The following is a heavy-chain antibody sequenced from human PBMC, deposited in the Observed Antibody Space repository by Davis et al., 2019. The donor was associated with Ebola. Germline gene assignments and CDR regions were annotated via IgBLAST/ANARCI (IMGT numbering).Heavy chain of an antibody. CDR1: GYSFSTSW. CDR2: IYPGDSDT. CDR3: ARHGCSGGGCYDENFDY. V-gene: IGHV5-51*01. D-gene: IGHD2-15*01. J-gene: IGHJ4*02. Sequence: GESLKISCKGSGYSFSTSWIGWVRQMPGKGLEWMGIIYPGDSDTRYSPSFRGQVTISADKSINTAYLQWNSLKASDTATYYCARHGCSGGGCYDENFDYWGQGTLVTVSS.